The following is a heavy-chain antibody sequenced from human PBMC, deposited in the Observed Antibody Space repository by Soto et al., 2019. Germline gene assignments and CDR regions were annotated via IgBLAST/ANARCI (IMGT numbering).Heavy chain of an antibody. D-gene: IGHD5-18*01. Sequence: SETLSLTCTVSGGSISGYYWSWIRQPPGKGLEWVGYIYSSGSTNYNPSLKSRVTILVDTSKNQFSLKLSSVTAEDTAVYYCARAHTAPYYYYYMDVCGKGTTVTGSS. CDR3: ARAHTAPYYYYYMDV. CDR1: GGSISGYY. V-gene: IGHV4-59*01. CDR2: IYSSGST. J-gene: IGHJ6*03.